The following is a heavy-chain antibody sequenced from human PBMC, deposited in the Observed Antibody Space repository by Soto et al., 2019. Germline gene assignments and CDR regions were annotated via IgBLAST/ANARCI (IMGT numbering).Heavy chain of an antibody. J-gene: IGHJ6*02. CDR2: IIPIFGTA. Sequence: GASVKVSRKASGGTFSSYAISWVRQAPGQGLEWMGGIIPIFGTANYAQKFQGRVTITADESTSTAYMELSSLRSEDTAVYYCAREAGNFVVVPAAEEYYYYYGMDVWGQGTTVTVSS. V-gene: IGHV1-69*13. CDR1: GGTFSSYA. D-gene: IGHD2-2*01. CDR3: AREAGNFVVVPAAEEYYYYYGMDV.